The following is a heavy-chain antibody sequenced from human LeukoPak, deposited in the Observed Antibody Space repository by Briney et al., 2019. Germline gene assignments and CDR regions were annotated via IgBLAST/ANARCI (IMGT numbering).Heavy chain of an antibody. CDR2: IRYDGSNK. D-gene: IGHD2-2*01. Sequence: GGSLRLSCAASGFTFSSYGMHWVRQAPGKGLEWVAFIRYDGSNKYYADSVKGRFTISRDNSKNTLYLQMNSLRAEDTAVYYCAKSAWQIVVVLAAILDYWGQGTLVTVSS. J-gene: IGHJ4*02. CDR1: GFTFSSYG. V-gene: IGHV3-30*02. CDR3: AKSAWQIVVVLAAILDY.